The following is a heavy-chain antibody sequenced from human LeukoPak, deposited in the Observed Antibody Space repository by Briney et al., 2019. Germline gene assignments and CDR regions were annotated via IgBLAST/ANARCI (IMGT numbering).Heavy chain of an antibody. CDR1: GGSISSYY. V-gene: IGHV4-4*09. CDR2: IYTSGST. Sequence: PSETLSLTCTVSGGSISSYYWSWIRQPPGKGLEWIGYIYTSGSTNHNPSLKSRVTISVDTSKNQFSLKLSSVTAADTAVYYCARHGAGGSGSYYTPRNWFDPWGQGTLVTVSS. J-gene: IGHJ5*02. D-gene: IGHD3-10*01. CDR3: ARHGAGGSGSYYTPRNWFDP.